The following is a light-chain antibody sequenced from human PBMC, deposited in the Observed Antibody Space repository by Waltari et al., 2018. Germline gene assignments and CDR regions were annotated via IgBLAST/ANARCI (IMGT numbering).Light chain of an antibody. J-gene: IGKJ4*01. Sequence: EVVMTQSPATLSVSPGESATLSCRASQSVSSFVAWYQQQPGQAPRLLIYGASTRATGIPARFSGSGSGTEFTLTISSLQSEDFAVYYCQQYNDWPPLTFGGGTKVEIK. CDR3: QQYNDWPPLT. V-gene: IGKV3-15*01. CDR1: QSVSSF. CDR2: GAS.